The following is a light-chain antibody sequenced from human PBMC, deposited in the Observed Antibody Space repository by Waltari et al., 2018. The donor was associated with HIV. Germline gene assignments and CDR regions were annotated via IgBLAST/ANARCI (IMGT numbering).Light chain of an antibody. J-gene: IGLJ2*01. Sequence: QSALTQPASVSGSPGQSITISCTGTSSDVGGYNYVSWYQQHPGKAPKLMIYEVSERPAGISNRFSGSKSGNTASLTISGLQAEDEADYYCSSYSSSSILVVFGGGTKLTVL. CDR2: EVS. V-gene: IGLV2-14*01. CDR1: SSDVGGYNY. CDR3: SSYSSSSILVV.